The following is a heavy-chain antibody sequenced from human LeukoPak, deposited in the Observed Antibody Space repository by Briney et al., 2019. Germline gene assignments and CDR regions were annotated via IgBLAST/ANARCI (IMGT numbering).Heavy chain of an antibody. J-gene: IGHJ6*03. Sequence: ASVKVSCKASGYTFTTYYIHWVRQAPGQGLEWMGTINPSGGSTSYAQKFQGRVTMTRDMSTNTIYMELSSLRSEDTGMYYCANSGGGVYYYIMDVWGKGTTVTVSS. V-gene: IGHV1-46*01. CDR2: INPSGGST. D-gene: IGHD2-21*01. CDR1: GYTFTTYY. CDR3: ANSGGGVYYYIMDV.